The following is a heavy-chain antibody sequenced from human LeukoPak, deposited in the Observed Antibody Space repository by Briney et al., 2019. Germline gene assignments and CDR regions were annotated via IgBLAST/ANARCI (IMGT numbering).Heavy chain of an antibody. V-gene: IGHV3-23*01. J-gene: IGHJ4*02. D-gene: IGHD5-18*01. CDR3: AKGGYASNTKYYFDY. CDR1: GFTFSSYA. Sequence: GGSLRLSCAASGFTFSSYAMSWVRQAPGQGLEWVSAISGSGGSTYYADSVKGRFTISRDNSKNTLYLQMNSLRAEDTAVYYCAKGGYASNTKYYFDYWGQGTLVTVSS. CDR2: ISGSGGST.